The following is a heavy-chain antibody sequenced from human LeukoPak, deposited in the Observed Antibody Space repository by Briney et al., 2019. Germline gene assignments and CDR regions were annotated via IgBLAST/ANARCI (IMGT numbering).Heavy chain of an antibody. J-gene: IGHJ4*02. CDR2: ISSSSSYI. CDR1: GFTFSSYS. CDR3: ARVGPTVTTSTANYGYFDY. D-gene: IGHD4-17*01. V-gene: IGHV3-21*01. Sequence: PGGSLRLSCAASGFTFSSYSMNWVRQAPGKGLEWVSSISSSSSYIYYADSVKGRFTISRDNSKNTLYLQMNSLRAEDTAVYYCARVGPTVTTSTANYGYFDYWGQGTLVTVSS.